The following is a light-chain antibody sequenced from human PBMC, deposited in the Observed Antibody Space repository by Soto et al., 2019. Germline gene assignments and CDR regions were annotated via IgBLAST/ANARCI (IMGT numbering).Light chain of an antibody. CDR2: GNS. V-gene: IGLV1-40*01. Sequence: QAVVTQPPSVSGAPGQRVTISCTGSSSNIGAGYDVYWYQQPPGTAPKLLIYGNSNRPSGVPDRFSGSKSGTSASLAITGLQAEDEADYYCQSYDSRLSQGVFGTGTKLTVL. CDR3: QSYDSRLSQGV. CDR1: SSNIGAGYD. J-gene: IGLJ1*01.